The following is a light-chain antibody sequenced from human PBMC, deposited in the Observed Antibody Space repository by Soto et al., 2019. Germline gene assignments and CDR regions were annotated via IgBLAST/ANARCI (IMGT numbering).Light chain of an antibody. CDR2: VDGDGSH. J-gene: IGLJ2*01. V-gene: IGLV4-69*02. CDR1: SGHSTYA. CDR3: QTWGTGIVI. Sequence: QPVLTQSPSASASLGASVRLTCTLSSGHSTYAIAWHQQQPGRGPRYLMRVDGDGSHTNGDGIPDRFSGSLSGAERYLTISSLQSEDEADYYCQTWGTGIVIFGGGTKLTVL.